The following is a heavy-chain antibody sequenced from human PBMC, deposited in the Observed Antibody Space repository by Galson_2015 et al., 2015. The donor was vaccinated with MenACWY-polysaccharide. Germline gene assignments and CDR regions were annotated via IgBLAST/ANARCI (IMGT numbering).Heavy chain of an antibody. CDR1: GFTFSTYG. Sequence: SLRLSCAASGFTFSTYGMHWVRQAPGEGLEWVAVVSYDGRKNQYADSVEGRFTISRDNSKNTLYLQMSSLRAEDTAVYYCAKGRFEYYDFWSGYFFDYWGQGTLVSVSS. V-gene: IGHV3-30*18. CDR2: VSYDGRKN. CDR3: AKGRFEYYDFWSGYFFDY. J-gene: IGHJ4*02. D-gene: IGHD3-3*01.